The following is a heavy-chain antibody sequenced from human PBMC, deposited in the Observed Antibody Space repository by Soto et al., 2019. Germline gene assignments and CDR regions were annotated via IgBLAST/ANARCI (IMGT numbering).Heavy chain of an antibody. CDR3: ARGTLDYGDFDY. Sequence: SETLSLTCTVSVGSISSYYWSWIRQPPGKGLEWIGYIYYSGSTNYNPSLKSRVTISVDTSKNQFSLKLSSVTAADTAVYYCARGTLDYGDFDYWGQGTLVTVSS. CDR2: IYYSGST. CDR1: VGSISSYY. D-gene: IGHD4-17*01. J-gene: IGHJ4*02. V-gene: IGHV4-59*01.